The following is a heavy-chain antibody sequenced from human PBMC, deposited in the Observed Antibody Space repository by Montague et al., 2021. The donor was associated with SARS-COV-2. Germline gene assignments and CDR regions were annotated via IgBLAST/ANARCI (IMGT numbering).Heavy chain of an antibody. V-gene: IGHV4-59*01. Sequence: SETLSLTCTVSGDSISTYYWSWIRQPPGKGLEWIGYIYYNGYTNYNPSLKSRVTISVDTSKNQFSLKLSSVTAADTAVYYCARGGGSGYRYYFDYWGQGSLVTVSS. CDR1: GDSISTYY. CDR3: ARGGGSGYRYYFDY. J-gene: IGHJ4*02. CDR2: IYYNGYT. D-gene: IGHD3-22*01.